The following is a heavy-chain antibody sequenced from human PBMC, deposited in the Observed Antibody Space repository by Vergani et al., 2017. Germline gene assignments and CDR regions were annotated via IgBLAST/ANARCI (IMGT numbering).Heavy chain of an antibody. CDR1: GESIRSGSHY. J-gene: IGHJ4*02. CDR3: ARSRPSCTSGSCPAI. CDR2: IHTGGST. V-gene: IGHV4-61*02. Sequence: QVKLQESGPGLLKPSQTLSLTCTVSGESIRSGSHYWSWIRQPAGKGPEWSGHIHTGGSTDLNPSFKSRVSISVDTSKSQFSLKLNSVTVADTAVYYCARSRPSCTSGSCPAIWGQGTLVTVSS. D-gene: IGHD2-15*01.